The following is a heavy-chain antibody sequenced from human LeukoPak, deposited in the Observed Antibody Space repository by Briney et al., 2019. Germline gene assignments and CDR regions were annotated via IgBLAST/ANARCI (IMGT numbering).Heavy chain of an antibody. CDR1: GFTFDDYA. V-gene: IGHV3-9*01. CDR3: AINGGGDSGYGNFDY. Sequence: QPGGSLRLSCAVSGFTFDDYAMHWVRQVPGKGLEWVSGINWNSDSIGYADSVKGRFTTSRDNAKNSLYLQMNSLRAEDTALYYCAINGGGDSGYGNFDYWGQGTLVTVSS. J-gene: IGHJ4*02. CDR2: INWNSDSI. D-gene: IGHD5-12*01.